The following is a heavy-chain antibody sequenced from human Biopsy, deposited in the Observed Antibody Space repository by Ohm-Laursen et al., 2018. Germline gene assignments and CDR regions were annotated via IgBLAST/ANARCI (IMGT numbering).Heavy chain of an antibody. Sequence: LPLTCAASGFTFSSYVMSWVRQAPGKGLEWVSTISGSGSTTYYADSVKGRFTISRDNSKNTLYLQMNSLRAEDTAVYYCAKDHCSGGTCYSDGPVFDFWGQGTLVTVSS. CDR1: GFTFSSYV. J-gene: IGHJ4*02. CDR2: ISGSGSTT. V-gene: IGHV3-23*01. CDR3: AKDHCSGGTCYSDGPVFDF. D-gene: IGHD2-15*01.